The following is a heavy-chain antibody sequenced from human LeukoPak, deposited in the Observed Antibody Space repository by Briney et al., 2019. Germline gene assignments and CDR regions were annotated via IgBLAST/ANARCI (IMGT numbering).Heavy chain of an antibody. Sequence: GSLRLSCAASGFTFSNYAMSWVRQAPGKGLEWVSVISASGATTYNADSVKGRFTISRDNSENTLYLQINSLRADDTAVYYCAKQRSSYYDSSDYWGQGTLVTVSS. V-gene: IGHV3-23*01. CDR1: GFTFSNYA. CDR3: AKQRSSYYDSSDY. D-gene: IGHD3-22*01. J-gene: IGHJ4*02. CDR2: ISASGATT.